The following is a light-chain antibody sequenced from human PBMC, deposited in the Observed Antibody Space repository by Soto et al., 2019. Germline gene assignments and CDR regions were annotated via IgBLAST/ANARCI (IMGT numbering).Light chain of an antibody. Sequence: QSVLTQPASVSGSPGQSITISCTGTSSDVGGYNYVSWYQQHPGKAPKLMIYDVSNRPTGVSNRFSGSKSRNTASLTISGLQAEDEADYYCSSYTSSSTPVVFGGGTKVTVL. V-gene: IGLV2-14*01. CDR3: SSYTSSSTPVV. CDR2: DVS. CDR1: SSDVGGYNY. J-gene: IGLJ2*01.